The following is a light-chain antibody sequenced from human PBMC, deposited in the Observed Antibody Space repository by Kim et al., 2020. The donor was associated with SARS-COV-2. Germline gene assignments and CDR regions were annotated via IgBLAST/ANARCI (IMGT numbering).Light chain of an antibody. CDR3: QQYNSYLFT. CDR2: KAS. J-gene: IGKJ3*01. V-gene: IGKV1-5*03. Sequence: DIQMTQFPSTLSASVGDRVTITCRASQSISTWLAWYQQKPGKAPKVLIYKASSLESGVPSRFSGSGSGTEFTLTISSLQPDDFATYYCQQYNSYLFTFGPGNKVDIK. CDR1: QSISTW.